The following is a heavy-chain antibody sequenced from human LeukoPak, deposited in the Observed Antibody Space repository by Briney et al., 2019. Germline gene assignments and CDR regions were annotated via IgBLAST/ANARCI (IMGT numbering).Heavy chain of an antibody. D-gene: IGHD6-13*01. J-gene: IGHJ4*02. Sequence: PGGSLRLSCAASGFNFNTNAMTWVRQTPGKGLEWVSGISVSGINTYYADSVKGRFTISRDNSKNMLYLQMASLTADDMAVYYCARGAQLTDYWGQGTLVTVST. CDR3: ARGAQLTDY. CDR1: GFNFNTNA. V-gene: IGHV3-23*01. CDR2: ISVSGINT.